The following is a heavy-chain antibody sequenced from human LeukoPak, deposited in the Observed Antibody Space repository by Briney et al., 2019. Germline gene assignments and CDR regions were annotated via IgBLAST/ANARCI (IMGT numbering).Heavy chain of an antibody. V-gene: IGHV3-74*01. CDR1: GFTFSSHW. D-gene: IGHD4-17*01. CDR3: VREDYNDSGWYFDL. J-gene: IGHJ2*01. CDR2: IKSDGSRT. Sequence: GGSLRLSCAASGFTFSSHWMHWGSQAPGKGLVWVSRIKSDGSRTTYADSVKGRFTISRDNAKNTLYLQMNSLRAEDTAVYYCVREDYNDSGWYFDLWGRGTLVTVSS.